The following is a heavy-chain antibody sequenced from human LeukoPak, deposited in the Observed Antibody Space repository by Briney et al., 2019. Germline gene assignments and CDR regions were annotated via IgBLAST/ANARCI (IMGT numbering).Heavy chain of an antibody. Sequence: PSETLSLTCTVSGGSIRSYYWSWIRQPPGKGLEWIGYIYYSGSTNYNPSLKSRVTISVDTSKNQFSLKLSSVTAADTAVYYCAGRGGDYGELYFQHWGQGTLVTVSS. V-gene: IGHV4-59*01. D-gene: IGHD4-17*01. CDR3: AGRGGDYGELYFQH. CDR1: GGSIRSYY. CDR2: IYYSGST. J-gene: IGHJ1*01.